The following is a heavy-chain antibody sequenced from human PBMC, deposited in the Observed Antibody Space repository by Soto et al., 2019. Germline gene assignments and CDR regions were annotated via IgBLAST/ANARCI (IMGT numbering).Heavy chain of an antibody. CDR1: GFTFDDYT. CDR2: ISWDGGST. J-gene: IGHJ6*02. D-gene: IGHD2-21*01. CDR3: AKDPGERPREPPYYYYYGMDV. V-gene: IGHV3-43*01. Sequence: GGSLRLSCAASGFTFDDYTMHWVRQAPGKGLEWVSLISWDGGSTYYADSVKGRFTISRDNSKNSLYLQMNSLRTEDTALYYCAKDPGERPREPPYYYYYGMDVWGQGTTVTVSS.